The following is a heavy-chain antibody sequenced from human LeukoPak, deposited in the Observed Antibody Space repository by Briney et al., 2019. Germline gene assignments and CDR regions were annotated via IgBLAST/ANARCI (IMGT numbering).Heavy chain of an antibody. CDR2: ITGSGGNT. D-gene: IGHD1-26*01. V-gene: IGHV3-23*01. Sequence: GGSLRLSCVASGFTFSSYGMSWVRQTPGKGLEWVSAITGSGGNTEYADSVKGRFTISRDNSKNTLYLQMNSLRAEDTAVYYCARDGGSYLRGCFDYWGQGTLVTVSS. J-gene: IGHJ4*02. CDR1: GFTFSSYG. CDR3: ARDGGSYLRGCFDY.